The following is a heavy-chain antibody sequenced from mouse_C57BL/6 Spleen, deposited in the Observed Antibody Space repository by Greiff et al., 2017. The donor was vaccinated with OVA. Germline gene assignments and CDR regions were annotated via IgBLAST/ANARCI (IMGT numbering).Heavy chain of an antibody. J-gene: IGHJ4*01. CDR2: IDPSDSYT. CDR3: ARWLLPYAMDY. CDR1: GYTFTSYW. Sequence: QVQLQQPGAELVMPGASVKLSCKASGYTFTSYWMHWVKQRPGQGLEWIGEIDPSDSYTNYNQKFNGKSTLTVDKSSSTAYMQLSSLTSEDSAVYYCARWLLPYAMDYWGQGTSVTVSS. D-gene: IGHD2-3*01. V-gene: IGHV1-69*01.